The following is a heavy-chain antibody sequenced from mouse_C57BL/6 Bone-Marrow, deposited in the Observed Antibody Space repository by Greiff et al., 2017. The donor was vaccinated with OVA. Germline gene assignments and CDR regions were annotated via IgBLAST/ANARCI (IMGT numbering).Heavy chain of an antibody. V-gene: IGHV5-6*02. CDR3: ARHTPQLDY. D-gene: IGHD6-1*01. Sequence: DVMLVESGGDLVKPGGSLKLSCAASGFTFSSYGMSWVRQTPDKRLEWVATISSGGSYTYYPDSVKGRFTISRDNAKNTLYLQMSSLKSEDTAMYYCARHTPQLDYWGQGTSVTVSS. CDR1: GFTFSSYG. J-gene: IGHJ4*01. CDR2: ISSGGSYT.